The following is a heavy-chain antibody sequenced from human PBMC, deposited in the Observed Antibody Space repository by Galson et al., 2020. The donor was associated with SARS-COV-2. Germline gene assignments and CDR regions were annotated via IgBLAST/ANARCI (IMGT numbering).Heavy chain of an antibody. J-gene: IGHJ4*02. CDR1: GGSISSYY. CDR2: IYYSGST. Sequence: SETLSLTCTVSGGSISSYYWSWIRQPPGKGLEWIGYIYYSGSTNYNPSLKSRVTISVDTSKNQFSLKLSSVTAADTAVYYCARAERTVTTTFDYWGQGTLVTVSS. D-gene: IGHD4-17*01. CDR3: ARAERTVTTTFDY. V-gene: IGHV4-59*01.